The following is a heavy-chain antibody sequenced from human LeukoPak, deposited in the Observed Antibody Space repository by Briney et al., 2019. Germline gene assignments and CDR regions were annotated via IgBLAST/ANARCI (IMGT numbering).Heavy chain of an antibody. D-gene: IGHD3-9*01. Sequence: ASVKVSCKVSGYTLTELSMHWVRRAPGKGLEWMGGFDPEDGETIYAQKFQGRVTMTEDTSTDTAYMELSSLRSEDTAVYYCATTPRYFDWLLAIDYWGQGTLVTVSS. CDR1: GYTLTELS. CDR3: ATTPRYFDWLLAIDY. J-gene: IGHJ4*02. V-gene: IGHV1-24*01. CDR2: FDPEDGET.